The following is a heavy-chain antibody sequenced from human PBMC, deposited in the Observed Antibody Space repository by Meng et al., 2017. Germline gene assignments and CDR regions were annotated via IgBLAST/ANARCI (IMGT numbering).Heavy chain of an antibody. V-gene: IGHV5-51*01. CDR1: GYSFTSYW. CDR3: ARHNSHDPRRKGNWFDP. J-gene: IGHJ5*02. D-gene: IGHD5-18*01. CDR2: IYPGDSDT. Sequence: GESLKISCKGSGYSFTSYWIGWVRQMPGKGLEWMGIIYPGDSDTRYSPSFLGQVTISADKSISTAYLQWSSLKASDTAMYYCARHNSHDPRRKGNWFDPWGQGTLVTVSS.